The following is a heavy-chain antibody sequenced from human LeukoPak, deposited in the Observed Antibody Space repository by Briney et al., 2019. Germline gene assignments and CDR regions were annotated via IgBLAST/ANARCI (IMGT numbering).Heavy chain of an antibody. Sequence: GGSLRLSCAASGFTFSSYSMNWVRQAPGKGLEWVSSINSSSSYIYYADSVKGRFTISRDNSKNTLYLQMNSLRAEDTAVYYCARSFDYYYMDVWGKGTTVTISS. CDR2: INSSSSYI. CDR1: GFTFSSYS. D-gene: IGHD2/OR15-2a*01. CDR3: ARSFDYYYMDV. J-gene: IGHJ6*03. V-gene: IGHV3-21*04.